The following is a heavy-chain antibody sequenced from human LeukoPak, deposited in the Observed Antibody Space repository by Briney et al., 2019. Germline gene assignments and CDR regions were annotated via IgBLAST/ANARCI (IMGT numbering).Heavy chain of an antibody. CDR1: GFTFSSYS. J-gene: IGHJ6*02. D-gene: IGHD2-21*02. CDR3: AREYCGGDCYSFYYGMDV. V-gene: IGHV3-21*01. CDR2: ISSSSYI. Sequence: PGGSLRLSCAASGFTFSSYSMNWVRQAPGKGLEWVSSISSSSYIYYADSVKGRFTISRDNAKNSLYLQMNSLRAEDTAVYYCAREYCGGDCYSFYYGMDVWGQGTTVTVSS.